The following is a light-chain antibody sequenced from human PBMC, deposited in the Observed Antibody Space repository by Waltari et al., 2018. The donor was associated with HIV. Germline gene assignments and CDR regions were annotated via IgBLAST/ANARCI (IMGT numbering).Light chain of an antibody. CDR1: RDVIVRFTY. J-gene: IGLJ3*02. Sequence: ALPQPPPVSGSPGQSIPISCPGRRDVIVRFTYFSCYQHYPGRAPNLIIYDVIARPSGISDRFSGSKSGNTASLTISGLQTEDEADYYCCSHTRCTTCGFGTWVFGGGTKVSVL. CDR3: CSHTRCTTCGFGTWV. CDR2: DVI. V-gene: IGLV2-14*03.